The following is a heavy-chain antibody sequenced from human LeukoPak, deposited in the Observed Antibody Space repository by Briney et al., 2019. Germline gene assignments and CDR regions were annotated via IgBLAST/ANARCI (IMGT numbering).Heavy chain of an antibody. V-gene: IGHV3-30*02. Sequence: GGSLRLSCAASGFTFSSYGMHWVRQAPGKGLEWVAFIRYDGDIKSYADSVKGRFTIFRDNSQRTLHLQMNSLRADDSAVFYCAKDRSFWTAYYTLDHWGQGTLVTVSS. CDR3: AKDRSFWTAYYTLDH. D-gene: IGHD3/OR15-3a*01. CDR1: GFTFSSYG. J-gene: IGHJ4*02. CDR2: IRYDGDIK.